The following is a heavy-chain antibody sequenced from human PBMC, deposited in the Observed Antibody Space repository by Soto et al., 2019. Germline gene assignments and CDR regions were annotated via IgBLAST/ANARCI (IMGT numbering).Heavy chain of an antibody. V-gene: IGHV1-18*01. J-gene: IGHJ5*02. Sequence: QVQLVQSGAEVKKPGASVKVSCKASGYTFTSYGISWVRQAPGQGLEWMGWISAYNGNTNYAQKLQGRVTMTTDTSTSTAYMELRSLRSHDTAVYYCAVVRGLVGATIWFDPWGQGTLVTVSS. CDR2: ISAYNGNT. CDR1: GYTFTSYG. D-gene: IGHD1-26*01. CDR3: AVVRGLVGATIWFDP.